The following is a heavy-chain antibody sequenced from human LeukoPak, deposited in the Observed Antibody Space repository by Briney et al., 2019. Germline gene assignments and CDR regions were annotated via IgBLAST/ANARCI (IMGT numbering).Heavy chain of an antibody. D-gene: IGHD6-6*01. CDR2: ISSSSSTI. CDR3: ARDHPRIAARLSPHPSHY. V-gene: IGHV3-48*01. J-gene: IGHJ4*02. CDR1: GFTFSRYS. Sequence: GGSLRLSCAASGFTFSRYSMNWVRQAPGKGLEWVSYISSSSSTIYYADSVKGRFTISRDNAKNSLYLQMNSLRAEDTAVYYCARDHPRIAARLSPHPSHYWGQGTLVTVSS.